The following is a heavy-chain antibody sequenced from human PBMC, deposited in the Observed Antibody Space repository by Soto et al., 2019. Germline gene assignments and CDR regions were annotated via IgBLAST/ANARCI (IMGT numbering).Heavy chain of an antibody. CDR3: ARAGFRGLVVVITSYFDY. V-gene: IGHV3-23*01. CDR2: ISGSGGST. D-gene: IGHD3-22*01. J-gene: IGHJ4*02. CDR1: GFTFSSYA. Sequence: PGGSLRLSCAASGFTFSSYAMSWVRQAPGKGLEWVSAISGSGGSTYYADSVKGRFTISRDNSKNTLYLQMNSLRAEDTAVYYCARAGFRGLVVVITSYFDYWGQGTLVTVSS.